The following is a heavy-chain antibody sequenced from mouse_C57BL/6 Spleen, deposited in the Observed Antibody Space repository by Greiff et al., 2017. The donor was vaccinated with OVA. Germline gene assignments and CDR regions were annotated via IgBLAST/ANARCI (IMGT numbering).Heavy chain of an antibody. D-gene: IGHD1-1*01. Sequence: VQLQQSGPVLVKPGASVKMSCKASGYTFTDYYMNWVKQSHGKSLEWIGVINPYNGGTSYNQKFKGKATLTVDKSSSTAYMELNSLTSEDSAVYYCALITTREAWFAYWGQGTLVTVSA. CDR1: GYTFTDYY. CDR2: INPYNGGT. J-gene: IGHJ3*01. CDR3: ALITTREAWFAY. V-gene: IGHV1-19*01.